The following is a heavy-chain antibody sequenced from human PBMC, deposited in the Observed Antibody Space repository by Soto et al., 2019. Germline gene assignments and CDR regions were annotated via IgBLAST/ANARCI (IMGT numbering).Heavy chain of an antibody. CDR1: GGSFSGYY. J-gene: IGHJ3*02. V-gene: IGHV4-34*01. CDR2: INHSGST. CDR3: ARHYDPDAFDI. Sequence: PSETLSLTCAVYGGSFSGYYWSWIRQPPGKGLEWIGEINHSGSTNYNPSLKSRVTISVDTSKNQFSLKLSSVTAADTAVYYCARHYDPDAFDIWGQGTMVTVSS. D-gene: IGHD3-16*01.